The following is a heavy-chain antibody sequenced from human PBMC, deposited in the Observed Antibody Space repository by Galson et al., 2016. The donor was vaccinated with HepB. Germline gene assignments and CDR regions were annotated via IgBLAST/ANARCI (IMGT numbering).Heavy chain of an antibody. V-gene: IGHV1-69*13. CDR2: IIPIFGTA. Sequence: SVKVSCKASGYTFTTYYMHWVRQTPGQGLEWMGGIIPIFGTADYAQKFQGRVTITADESTSTVDMELSSLTSEDTAVYYCARHNGGELGSWLAPWGQGTLVTVTS. J-gene: IGHJ5*02. CDR3: ARHNGGELGSWLAP. CDR1: GYTFTTYY. D-gene: IGHD7-27*01.